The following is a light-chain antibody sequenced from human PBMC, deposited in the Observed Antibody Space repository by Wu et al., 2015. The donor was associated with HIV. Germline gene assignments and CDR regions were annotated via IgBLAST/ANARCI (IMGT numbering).Light chain of an antibody. V-gene: IGKV1-9*01. J-gene: IGKJ5*01. CDR2: DAS. CDR3: QLLNSFPLT. CDR1: QDIATY. Sequence: IQLTQSPSSLSASIGDRVTITCRASQDIATYLAWYQQIPGKAPRVLIYDASTLQTGVSSRFSGSGSGAEFTLSISGLQREDFAIYYCQLLNSFPLTFGHGTRLEIK.